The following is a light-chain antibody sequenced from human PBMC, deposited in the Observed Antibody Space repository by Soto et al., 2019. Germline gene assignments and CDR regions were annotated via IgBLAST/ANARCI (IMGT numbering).Light chain of an antibody. V-gene: IGKV3D-20*02. CDR2: GAS. CDR3: QQRNSWPPTFT. J-gene: IGKJ5*01. Sequence: EIVLTQSPCTLSLSPGERATLSCRASQSVSSSYLAWYQQKPGQATRLLIYGASSRATGIPDRFSGSGSGTDFTLTISRLEPEDFAVYYCQQRNSWPPTFTVGQGTRLEIK. CDR1: QSVSSSY.